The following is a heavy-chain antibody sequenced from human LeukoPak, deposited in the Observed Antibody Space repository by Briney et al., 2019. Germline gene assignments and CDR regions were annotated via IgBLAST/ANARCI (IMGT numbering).Heavy chain of an antibody. D-gene: IGHD6-19*01. J-gene: IGHJ4*02. Sequence: GGSLRLSCAASGFTFSSYWMSWVRQAPGKGLEWVANIKQDGSEKYYVDSVKGRFTISRDNAKNSLYLQMNSLRAEDTAVYYCARVSSLMTVAGTFDYWGQGTLVTVSS. V-gene: IGHV3-7*01. CDR1: GFTFSSYW. CDR2: IKQDGSEK. CDR3: ARVSSLMTVAGTFDY.